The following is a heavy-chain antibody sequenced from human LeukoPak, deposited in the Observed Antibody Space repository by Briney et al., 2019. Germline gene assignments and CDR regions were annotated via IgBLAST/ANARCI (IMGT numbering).Heavy chain of an antibody. Sequence: PGGSLRLSCAASGFTFSSYAMSWVRQAPGKGLEWVANINQDGREKYYVDSVKGRFTISRDNAKNSLYLQMNSLRAEDTAVYYCARDLNWETYWGQGTLVSVSS. J-gene: IGHJ4*02. CDR1: GFTFSSYA. V-gene: IGHV3-7*01. D-gene: IGHD7-27*01. CDR3: ARDLNWETY. CDR2: INQDGREK.